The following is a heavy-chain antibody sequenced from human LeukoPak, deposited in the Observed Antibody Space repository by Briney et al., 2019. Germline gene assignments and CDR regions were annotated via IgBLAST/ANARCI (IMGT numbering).Heavy chain of an antibody. CDR3: ATYGSGYDAFDI. J-gene: IGHJ3*02. CDR1: GGSISSGGYS. Sequence: SETLSLTCAVSGGSISSGGYSWSWIRQPPGKGLEWIGYIYHSGSTYYNPSLKSRVTISVDRSKNQFSLKLSSATAADTAVYYCATYGSGYDAFDIWGQGTMVTVSS. CDR2: IYHSGST. V-gene: IGHV4-30-2*01. D-gene: IGHD3-10*01.